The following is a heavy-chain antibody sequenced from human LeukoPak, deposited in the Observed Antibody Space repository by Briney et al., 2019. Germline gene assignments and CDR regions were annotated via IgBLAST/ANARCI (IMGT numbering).Heavy chain of an antibody. CDR3: AKDIAQGYTFGSIEQDY. D-gene: IGHD5-18*01. CDR2: ISGSGGST. CDR1: GFTFSSYA. Sequence: GGSLRPSCAASGFTFSSYAMSWVRQAPGKGLEWVSAISGSGGSTYYADSVKGRFTISRDNSKNTLYRQMNSLRTEDTAVYYCAKDIAQGYTFGSIEQDYWGQGTLVTVSS. J-gene: IGHJ4*02. V-gene: IGHV3-23*01.